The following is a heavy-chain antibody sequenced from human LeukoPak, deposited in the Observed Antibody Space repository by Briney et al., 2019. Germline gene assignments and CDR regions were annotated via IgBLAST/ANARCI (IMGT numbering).Heavy chain of an antibody. CDR3: ARMADIVATQPGDIDY. V-gene: IGHV1-18*01. Sequence: ASVKVSCTASGYTFTSYGISWVRQAPGQGLEWMGWISAYNGNTNYAQKLQGRVTMTTDTSTSTAYMELRSLRSDDTAVYYCARMADIVATQPGDIDYWGQGTLVTVSS. CDR2: ISAYNGNT. CDR1: GYTFTSYG. D-gene: IGHD5-12*01. J-gene: IGHJ4*02.